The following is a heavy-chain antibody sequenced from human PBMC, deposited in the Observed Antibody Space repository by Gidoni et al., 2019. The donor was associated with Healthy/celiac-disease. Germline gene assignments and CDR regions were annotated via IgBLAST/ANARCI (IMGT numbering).Heavy chain of an antibody. CDR1: GGSISSYY. CDR3: ARCSHYYGSGSFHYYYYYYMDV. J-gene: IGHJ6*03. V-gene: IGHV4-59*01. CDR2: IYYSGST. D-gene: IGHD3-10*01. Sequence: QVQLQESGPGLVKPSETLSLTYTVSGGSISSYYWSWIRQPPGKGLEWIGYIYYSGSTNYNPSLKSRVTISVDTSKNQFSLKLSSVTAADTAVYYCARCSHYYGSGSFHYYYYYYMDVWGKGTTVTVSS.